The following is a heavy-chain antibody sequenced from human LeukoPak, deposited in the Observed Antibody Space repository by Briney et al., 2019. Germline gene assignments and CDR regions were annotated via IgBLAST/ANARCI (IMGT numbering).Heavy chain of an antibody. CDR2: MNPNSGNT. J-gene: IGHJ6*03. V-gene: IGHV1-8*03. CDR3: ARGPLYYYYYYYMDV. Sequence: VASVKVSCKASGYTFTSYDINWVRQATGQGLEWMGWMNPNSGNTGYAQKFQGRVTITRNTSISTAYMELSSLRSEDTAVYYCARGPLYYYYYYYMDVRGKGTTVTVSS. CDR1: GYTFTSYD.